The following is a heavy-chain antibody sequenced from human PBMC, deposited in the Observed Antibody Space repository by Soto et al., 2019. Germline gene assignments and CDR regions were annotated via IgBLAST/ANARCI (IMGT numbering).Heavy chain of an antibody. Sequence: QVQVVESGGGLVKPGGSLRLSCSDSGFTFSEYYMGWVRQAPGKGLEWVSYLSQSATAIHYADSVRGRFTISRDNAKNSLYLQMSSLRAEHTAMYYCARWSSAFDHWGQGTLVTVSS. CDR1: GFTFSEYY. CDR2: LSQSATAI. J-gene: IGHJ4*02. CDR3: ARWSSAFDH. V-gene: IGHV3-11*01.